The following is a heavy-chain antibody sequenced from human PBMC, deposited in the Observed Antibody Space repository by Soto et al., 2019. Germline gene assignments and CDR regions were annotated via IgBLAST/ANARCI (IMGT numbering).Heavy chain of an antibody. CDR1: GFTFSDYY. CDR3: ARGTQAFPYSSGWPAGLGY. V-gene: IGHV3-11*01. J-gene: IGHJ4*02. Sequence: PGGSLRLSCAASGFTFSDYYMSWIRQAPGKGLEWVSYISSSGSTIYYADSVKGRFTISRDNAKNSLYLQMNSLRAEDTAVYYCARGTQAFPYSSGWPAGLGYWGQGTLVTVSS. D-gene: IGHD6-19*01. CDR2: ISSSGSTI.